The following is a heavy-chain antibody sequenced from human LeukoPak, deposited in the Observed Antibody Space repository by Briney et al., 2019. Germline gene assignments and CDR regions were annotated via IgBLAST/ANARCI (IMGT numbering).Heavy chain of an antibody. J-gene: IGHJ4*02. CDR1: GFPFSSDA. V-gene: IGHV3-23*01. Sequence: GGSLRLSCAGSGFPFSSDAMNWVRQAPGKGLEWVASISGSTGSTQYADSVKGRFTVSRDNSKNTLYLQMNSLRADDTAVYYCARGIAVAGTDLDYWGQGTLVTVSS. D-gene: IGHD6-19*01. CDR3: ARGIAVAGTDLDY. CDR2: ISGSTGST.